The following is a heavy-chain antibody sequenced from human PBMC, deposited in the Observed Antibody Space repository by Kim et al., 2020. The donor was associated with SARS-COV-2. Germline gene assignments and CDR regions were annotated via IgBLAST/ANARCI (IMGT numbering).Heavy chain of an antibody. CDR1: GFTFSDYY. J-gene: IGHJ4*02. Sequence: GGSLRLSCAVSGFTFSDYYMSWIRQAPGKGLEWVSYISSSGNTIYYADSVKGRFTISRDNAKNSLYLQMNSLRAEDTAVYFCARRPELRRDFDYWGQGTLGTVSS. D-gene: IGHD1-7*01. CDR2: ISSSGNTI. CDR3: ARRPELRRDFDY. V-gene: IGHV3-11*01.